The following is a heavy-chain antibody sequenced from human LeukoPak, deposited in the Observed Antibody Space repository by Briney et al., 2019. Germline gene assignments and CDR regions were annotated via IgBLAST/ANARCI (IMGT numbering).Heavy chain of an antibody. CDR1: GFTFSSYA. CDR2: ISGSGGST. V-gene: IGHV3-23*01. Sequence: GGSLRLSCAASGFTFSSYAMSWVRQAPGKGLEWVSAISGSGGSTYYADSVKGRFTISRDNSKNTLYLQMNSLRAKDTAVYYCAKGEAVAGSSEFDYWGQGTLVTVSS. J-gene: IGHJ4*02. CDR3: AKGEAVAGSSEFDY. D-gene: IGHD6-19*01.